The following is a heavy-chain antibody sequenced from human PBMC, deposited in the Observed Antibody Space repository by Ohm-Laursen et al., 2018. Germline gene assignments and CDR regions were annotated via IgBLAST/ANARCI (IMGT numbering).Heavy chain of an antibody. Sequence: SLRLSCTASGFTFSNAWMSWVRQAPGKGLEWVGRIKSKTDGGTTGYAAPVKGRFTISRDDSKNTLYLQMNSLKTEDTAVYYCTTLAAARPFDYWGQGTLVTVSS. CDR3: TTLAAARPFDY. V-gene: IGHV3-15*01. CDR1: GFTFSNAW. J-gene: IGHJ4*02. D-gene: IGHD6-6*01. CDR2: IKSKTDGGTT.